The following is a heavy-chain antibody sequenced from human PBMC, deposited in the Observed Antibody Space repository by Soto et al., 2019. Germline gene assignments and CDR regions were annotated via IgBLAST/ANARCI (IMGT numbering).Heavy chain of an antibody. V-gene: IGHV3-7*01. D-gene: IGHD1-26*01. CDR2: IKQDGSHK. CDR3: ATSTGAPGNY. Sequence: GGSLRLSCAASGFTFNNAWMSWARQAPGKGLEWVANIKQDGSHKYYVPSVKGRFTISRDNAKNSLYLQMNSLRAEDAAVYYCATSTGAPGNYWGQGTLVTVS. CDR1: GFTFNNAW. J-gene: IGHJ4*02.